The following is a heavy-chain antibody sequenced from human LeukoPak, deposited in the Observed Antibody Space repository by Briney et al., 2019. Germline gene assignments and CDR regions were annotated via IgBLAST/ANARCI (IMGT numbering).Heavy chain of an antibody. CDR1: GYTFTGYY. CDR3: ARAPLAAMASTGVLFEY. J-gene: IGHJ4*02. Sequence: ASVKVSCKASGYTFTGYYMNWVRQAPGQGLEWMGWINPNSGGAKYAPRFQGRVTMTRDTSISTAYMELSRLISDDTAVYYCARAPLAAMASTGVLFEYWGQGTQVTVSS. V-gene: IGHV1-2*02. CDR2: INPNSGGA. D-gene: IGHD5-24*01.